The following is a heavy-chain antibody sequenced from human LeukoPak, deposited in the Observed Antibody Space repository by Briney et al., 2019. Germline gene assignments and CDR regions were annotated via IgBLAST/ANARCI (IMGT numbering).Heavy chain of an antibody. CDR3: AAVIDY. CDR1: GFTFSSYA. CDR2: ISNSGNTK. Sequence: PGGSLRLSCAASGFTFSSYAMHWIRQAPGKGLEWISYISNSGNTKYYADSVKGRFSISRDNANNSVYLQMNNLRAEDTAVYCCAAVIDYWGQGTLVTVSS. J-gene: IGHJ4*02. V-gene: IGHV3-48*03.